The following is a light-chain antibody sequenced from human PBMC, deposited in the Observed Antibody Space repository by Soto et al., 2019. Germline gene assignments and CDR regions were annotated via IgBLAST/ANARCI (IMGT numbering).Light chain of an antibody. CDR2: DAS. J-gene: IGKJ1*01. V-gene: IGKV1-5*01. CDR3: QQYNNYPWT. CDR1: QSISSW. Sequence: DIQMTQSPSTLSASVGDRVTITCRASQSISSWLAWYQQKPGKAPNLLIYDASNLESGVPSRFSGSGSGADFTLIISSLQPDDFATYYCQQYNNYPWTFGQGTKVEIK.